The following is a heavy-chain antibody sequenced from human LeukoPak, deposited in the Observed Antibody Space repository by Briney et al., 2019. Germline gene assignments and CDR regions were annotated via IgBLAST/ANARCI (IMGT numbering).Heavy chain of an antibody. Sequence: GGSLRLSCAASGFTFSSYWMNWARQAPGKGLEWVASINHNGNVNYYVDSVKGRFTISRDNSKNTLYLQMNSLRAEDTAVYYCHSSTVDIVATIRRLFDYWGQGTLVTVSS. J-gene: IGHJ4*02. CDR1: GFTFSSYW. V-gene: IGHV3-7*03. CDR3: HSSTVDIVATIRRLFDY. CDR2: INHNGNVN. D-gene: IGHD5-12*01.